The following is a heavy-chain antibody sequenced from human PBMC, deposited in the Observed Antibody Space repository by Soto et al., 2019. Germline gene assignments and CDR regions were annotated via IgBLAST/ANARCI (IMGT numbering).Heavy chain of an antibody. Sequence: QVQLVESGGGVVQPGRSLRLSCAVSGFTLRNHGMHWVRQSPGKGLEWVAVVSFDGRDEYYANSVKGRFTVSRDNSRNTVYLQMNSLKDEDTAVYYCAKLCRSLGFGSMRSFDSSDSDWYLDLWGRGTLVTVSS. CDR3: AKLCRSLGFGSMRSFDSSDSDWYLDL. D-gene: IGHD3-22*01. J-gene: IGHJ2*01. V-gene: IGHV3-30*18. CDR1: GFTLRNHG. CDR2: VSFDGRDE.